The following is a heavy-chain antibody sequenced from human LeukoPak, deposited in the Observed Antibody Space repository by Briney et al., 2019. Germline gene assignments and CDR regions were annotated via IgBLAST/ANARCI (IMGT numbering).Heavy chain of an antibody. J-gene: IGHJ4*02. CDR1: GFTFSSYD. CDR3: AKGNRGGSFFDY. D-gene: IGHD2-15*01. Sequence: GGSLRLSCAASGFTFSSYDMSWVRQAPGKGLEWVSTISGSGSSTYYADSVKGRFTISRDNSKNTLYLQMNSLRAEDTAVYYCAKGNRGGSFFDYWGQGALVTVSS. CDR2: ISGSGSST. V-gene: IGHV3-23*01.